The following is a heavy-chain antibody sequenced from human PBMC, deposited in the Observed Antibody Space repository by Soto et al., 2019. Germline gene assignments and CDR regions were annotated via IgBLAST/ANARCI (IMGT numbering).Heavy chain of an antibody. CDR1: GDTFTSHA. CDR3: AREVSAAKRSYYYYGLDV. J-gene: IGHJ6*02. CDR2: IIPIIATA. D-gene: IGHD2-2*01. Sequence: QVQLVQSGAEVKKPGSSVKVSCQASGDTFTSHAINWVRQAPGQGLEWMGGIIPIIATANYAQKFQARVTSTADASTSTAYMELRSLRSEDTAVYYCAREVSAAKRSYYYYGLDVWCQGTTVTVSS. V-gene: IGHV1-69*01.